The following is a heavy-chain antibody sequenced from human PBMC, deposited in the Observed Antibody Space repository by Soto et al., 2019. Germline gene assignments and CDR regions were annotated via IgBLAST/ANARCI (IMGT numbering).Heavy chain of an antibody. J-gene: IGHJ6*02. Sequence: HGESLKISCQGSGYIFSNYLITWVRQMPGKGLEWMGRIDPGDSDTNYSPSFQGHVTMSSDKSINTAFLQWSSLKASDTAIYYCARQLPGKLDVWGQGTTVTVSS. CDR1: GYIFSNYL. V-gene: IGHV5-10-1*01. D-gene: IGHD1-1*01. CDR3: ARQLPGKLDV. CDR2: IDPGDSDT.